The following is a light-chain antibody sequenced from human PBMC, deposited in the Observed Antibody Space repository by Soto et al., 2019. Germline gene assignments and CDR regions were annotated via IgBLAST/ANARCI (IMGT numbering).Light chain of an antibody. V-gene: IGLV2-14*01. CDR1: SSDVGGYNY. J-gene: IGLJ1*01. CDR3: SSYISSSPLV. Sequence: QSALTQPASVSGSPGQSITISCTGTSSDVGGYNYGSWYQQHPGKAPKLMIYEVSNRPSGVSNRFSGSKSGNTASLTISGLQAEDEADYYCSSYISSSPLVFGTGTKLTV. CDR2: EVS.